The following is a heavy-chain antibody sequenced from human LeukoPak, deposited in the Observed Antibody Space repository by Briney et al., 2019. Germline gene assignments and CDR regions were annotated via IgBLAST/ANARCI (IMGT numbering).Heavy chain of an antibody. D-gene: IGHD5-18*01. V-gene: IGHV3-30*03. CDR3: ARSLDTAIGGY. CDR1: GFTFSSYG. CDR2: ISYDGSNK. Sequence: GGSLRLSCAASGFTFSSYGMHWVRQAPGKGLEWVAVISYDGSNKYYADSVKGRFTISRDNSKNTLYLQMNSLRAEDTAVYYCARSLDTAIGGYWGQGTLVTVSS. J-gene: IGHJ4*02.